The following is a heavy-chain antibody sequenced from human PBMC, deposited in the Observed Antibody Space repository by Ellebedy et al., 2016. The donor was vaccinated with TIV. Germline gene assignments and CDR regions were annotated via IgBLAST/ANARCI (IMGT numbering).Heavy chain of an antibody. CDR2: ISGNNGNT. D-gene: IGHD6-6*01. Sequence: AASVKVSCKASGYTFTSYAISWVRQAPGQGLEWMGWISGNNGNTNYAQNLQGRVTMTTDTSMSTAYMELRSLGSYDTAVYYCMRDPGYSTSSIGDYWGQGTLVTVSS. CDR1: GYTFTSYA. CDR3: MRDPGYSTSSIGDY. J-gene: IGHJ4*02. V-gene: IGHV1-18*01.